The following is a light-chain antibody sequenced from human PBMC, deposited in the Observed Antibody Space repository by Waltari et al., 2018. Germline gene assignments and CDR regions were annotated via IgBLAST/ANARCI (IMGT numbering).Light chain of an antibody. CDR2: NNY. Sequence: QSVLTQPPSASGTPGQRLTISCSGRSSDIGSNTVTWYQHLPGTAPRLLIYNNYYRPSGVPDRFSGSKSGTSASLAISGLQSEDEAVFYCATWDDSLKGFVFGSGTKVTVL. CDR1: SSDIGSNT. J-gene: IGLJ1*01. V-gene: IGLV1-44*01. CDR3: ATWDDSLKGFV.